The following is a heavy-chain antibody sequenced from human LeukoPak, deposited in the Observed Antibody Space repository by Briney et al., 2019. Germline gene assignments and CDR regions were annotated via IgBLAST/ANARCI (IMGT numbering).Heavy chain of an antibody. Sequence: GGSLRLSCAASGPTFSSYAMSWVRQAPGKGLEWVSSISGSGSITSYADSVKGRFTISRDNAKNSLYLQMNSLRAEDTAVCYCARDRWGYSYGGDWGQGTLVTVSS. CDR3: ARDRWGYSYGGD. D-gene: IGHD5-18*01. V-gene: IGHV3-23*01. CDR2: ISGSGSIT. J-gene: IGHJ4*02. CDR1: GPTFSSYA.